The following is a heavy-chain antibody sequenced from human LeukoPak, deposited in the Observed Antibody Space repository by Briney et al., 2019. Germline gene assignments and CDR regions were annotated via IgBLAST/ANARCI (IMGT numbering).Heavy chain of an antibody. J-gene: IGHJ6*03. D-gene: IGHD1-14*01. V-gene: IGHV3-21*01. CDR3: ARVPDSYYYYYMDV. Sequence: GGSLRLSCAVSGFTFSSYSMCWVRQAPGKGLEWVSSISSTSGYINYVDSVKGRLTISRDNAKNSLYLQMSSLRAEDTAVYYCARVPDSYYYYYMDVWGKGTTVTVSS. CDR1: GFTFSSYS. CDR2: ISSTSGYI.